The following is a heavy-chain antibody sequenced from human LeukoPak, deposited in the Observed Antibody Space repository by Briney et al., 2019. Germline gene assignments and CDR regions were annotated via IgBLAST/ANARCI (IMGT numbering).Heavy chain of an antibody. CDR3: ASGHGYGYRYYYYYMDV. Sequence: SETLSLTCTVSGGSISSYYWSWIRQPPGKGLEWIGYIYYSGSTNYNPSLKSRVTISVDTSKNQFSLKLSSVTAADTAVYYCASGHGYGYRYYYYYMDVWGKGTTVTVSS. CDR2: IYYSGST. J-gene: IGHJ6*03. V-gene: IGHV4-59*01. CDR1: GGSISSYY. D-gene: IGHD5-18*01.